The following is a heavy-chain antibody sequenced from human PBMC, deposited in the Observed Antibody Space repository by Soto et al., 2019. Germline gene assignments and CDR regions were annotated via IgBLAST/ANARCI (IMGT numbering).Heavy chain of an antibody. Sequence: GGSLRLSCAASGFTFSSYAMHWVRQAPGKGLEWVAVISYDGSNKYYADSVKGRFTISRDNSKNTLYLQMNSLRAEDTAVYYCARVRAPGGYYYGPFDYWGQGTLVTVSS. D-gene: IGHD3-22*01. CDR3: ARVRAPGGYYYGPFDY. J-gene: IGHJ4*02. CDR2: ISYDGSNK. V-gene: IGHV3-30-3*01. CDR1: GFTFSSYA.